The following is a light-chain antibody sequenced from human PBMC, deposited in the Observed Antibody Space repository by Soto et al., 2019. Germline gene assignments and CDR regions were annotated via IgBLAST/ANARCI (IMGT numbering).Light chain of an antibody. CDR1: QSVRSN. Sequence: EIVMTQSPATLSVSPGERATLSCRASQSVRSNLAWYQQKPGQVPRLLIYDASTRATGIPARFSGSGSGTELTLTISSLQSEAFAVYYCQQYHDWPPLLTFGGGTKVDIK. J-gene: IGKJ4*01. V-gene: IGKV3D-15*01. CDR2: DAS. CDR3: QQYHDWPPLLT.